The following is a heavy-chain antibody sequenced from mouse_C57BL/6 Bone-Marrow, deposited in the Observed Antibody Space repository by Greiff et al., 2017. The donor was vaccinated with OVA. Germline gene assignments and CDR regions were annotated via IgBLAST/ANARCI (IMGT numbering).Heavy chain of an antibody. CDR2: IHPNSGST. V-gene: IGHV1-64*01. D-gene: IGHD2-1*01. CDR1: GYTFTSYW. Sequence: VQLQQPGAELVKPGASVKLSCKASGYTFTSYWMHWVKQRPGQGLEWIGMIHPNSGSTNYNEKFKSKATLTVDKSSSTAYMQLSSLTSEDSAVYYCARSGHGNSYAMDYWGQGTSVTVSS. CDR3: ARSGHGNSYAMDY. J-gene: IGHJ4*01.